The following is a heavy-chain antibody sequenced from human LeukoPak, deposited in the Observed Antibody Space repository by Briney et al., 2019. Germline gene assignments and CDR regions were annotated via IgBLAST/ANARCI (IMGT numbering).Heavy chain of an antibody. D-gene: IGHD2-8*01. CDR1: GYTFTSYY. V-gene: IGHV1-46*01. J-gene: IGHJ4*02. CDR2: INPSGGST. Sequence: ASVKVSCKASGYTFTSYYMHWVRQAPGQGLEWMGIINPSGGSTSYAQKFQGRVTMTRDMSTSTVYMELSSLRSDDTAVYYCARRGTNGVFDYWGQGTLVTVSS. CDR3: ARRGTNGVFDY.